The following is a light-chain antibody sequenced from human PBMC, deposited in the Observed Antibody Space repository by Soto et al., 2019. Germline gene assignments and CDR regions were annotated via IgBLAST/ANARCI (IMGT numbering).Light chain of an antibody. J-gene: IGLJ2*01. CDR1: SSDVGYYNL. Sequence: QSVLTQPASVSGSPGQSITISCTGTSSDVGYYNLVSWYQQHPGQAPKLMIYEASKRPSGVSNRFSGSKSDNTASLTISGLQAEDEGDYYCCSYAGSDTMIFGGGTKVTVL. CDR2: EAS. CDR3: CSYAGSDTMI. V-gene: IGLV2-23*01.